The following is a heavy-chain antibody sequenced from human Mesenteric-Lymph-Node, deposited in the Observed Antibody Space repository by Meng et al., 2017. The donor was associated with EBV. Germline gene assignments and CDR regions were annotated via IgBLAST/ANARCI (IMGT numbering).Heavy chain of an antibody. CDR1: CGSIISRKW. CDR2: ICHGAST. Sequence: AHVQCRAPGFVEPRGNLYLTCCLSCGSIISRKWRAVVPRSPGMGRKWIGEICHGASTNYKPSLKMRVTMSVDKSQIQFSLKLTSVTAAYSAIYYCASGEIVRGEWYFDLWGRGTLVTVSS. CDR3: ASGEIVRGEWYFDL. J-gene: IGHJ2*01. D-gene: IGHD1-26*01. V-gene: IGHV4-4*03.